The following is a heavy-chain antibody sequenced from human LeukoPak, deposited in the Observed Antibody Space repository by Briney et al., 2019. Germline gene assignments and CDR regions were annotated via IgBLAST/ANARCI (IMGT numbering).Heavy chain of an antibody. CDR3: VREPSSSGWFAY. D-gene: IGHD6-19*01. CDR1: GDSITGYY. V-gene: IGHV4-59*01. CDR2: ISYTGST. Sequence: PSETLSLTCTVSGDSITGYYWSWIRQSPGKGLEWIAYISYTGSTNYNPSLRGRVTISLDTSANQFSLKFSSVTTTDTAVYYCVREPSSSGWFAYWGQGTLVTVSS. J-gene: IGHJ4*02.